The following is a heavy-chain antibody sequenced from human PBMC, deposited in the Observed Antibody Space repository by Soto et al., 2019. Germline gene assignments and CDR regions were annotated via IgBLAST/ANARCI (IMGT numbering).Heavy chain of an antibody. CDR2: IWYDGSNK. CDR1: GFTFSNYG. Sequence: QVQLVESGGGVFQPGRSLRLSCAAYGFTFSNYGMHWVRQAPGKGLEWVAVIWYDGSNKYYADSVKGRFTISRDTSKNTLYLQMNSLRAEDTAVYYCARDQIAASGYWYFDLWGRGTLVTVSS. J-gene: IGHJ2*01. D-gene: IGHD6-13*01. V-gene: IGHV3-33*01. CDR3: ARDQIAASGYWYFDL.